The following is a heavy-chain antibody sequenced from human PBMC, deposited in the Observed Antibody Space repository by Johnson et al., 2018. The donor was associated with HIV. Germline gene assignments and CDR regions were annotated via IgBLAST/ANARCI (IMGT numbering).Heavy chain of an antibody. D-gene: IGHD2-15*01. CDR3: ARPPGIRWSSAAFDI. CDR1: GFTFSNYG. Sequence: VQLLESGGGVVQPGRSLRLSCAASGFTFSNYGMHCVRQAPGKGLEWVGRIRNKANGYTTEYAASVKGRFTISRDDSKNSLYLQMNNLQTEDTAVYYWARPPGIRWSSAAFDIWGQGTMVTVSS. J-gene: IGHJ3*02. CDR2: IRNKANGYTT. V-gene: IGHV3-72*01.